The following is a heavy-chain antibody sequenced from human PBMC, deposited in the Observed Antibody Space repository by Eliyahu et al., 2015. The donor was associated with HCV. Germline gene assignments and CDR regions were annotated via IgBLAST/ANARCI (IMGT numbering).Heavy chain of an antibody. CDR1: GFXFSSYA. D-gene: IGHD4-11*01. J-gene: IGHJ4*02. CDR3: ARSKMPTTVTISFVGPFDY. Sequence: QVQLVESGGGVVQPGRSLXLXCAASGFXFSSYAXXWVRQAPGKGLEWVAVISYDGSNKYYADSVKGRFTISRDNSKNTLYLQMNSLRAEDTAVYYCARSKMPTTVTISFVGPFDYWGQGTLVTVSS. V-gene: IGHV3-30*04. CDR2: ISYDGSNK.